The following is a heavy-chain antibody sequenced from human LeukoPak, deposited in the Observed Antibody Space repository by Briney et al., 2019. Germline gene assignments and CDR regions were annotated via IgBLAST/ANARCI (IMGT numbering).Heavy chain of an antibody. V-gene: IGHV4-31*03. CDR3: AREPARREYYGMDV. Sequence: SQTLSLTCTVSGGSISSGGYYRSWIRQHPGKGLEWIGYIYYSGSTYYNPSLKSRVTISVDTSKNQFSLKLSSVTAADTAVYYCAREPARREYYGMDVWGQGTTVTVSS. CDR1: GGSISSGGYY. CDR2: IYYSGST. J-gene: IGHJ6*02.